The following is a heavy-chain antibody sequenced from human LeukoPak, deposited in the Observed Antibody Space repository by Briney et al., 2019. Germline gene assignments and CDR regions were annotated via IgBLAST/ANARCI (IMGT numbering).Heavy chain of an antibody. V-gene: IGHV3-21*01. Sequence: GGSLRLSCAASGFSFSSSGMNWVRQAPGKGLEWVSSISGTGAYIYYADSVKGRFTISRDNAKNSLYLQMDSLRAEDTAVYYCARAFYGSGSNYYYGLDVWGQGTTVTVSS. D-gene: IGHD3-10*01. CDR1: GFSFSSSG. J-gene: IGHJ6*02. CDR2: ISGTGAYI. CDR3: ARAFYGSGSNYYYGLDV.